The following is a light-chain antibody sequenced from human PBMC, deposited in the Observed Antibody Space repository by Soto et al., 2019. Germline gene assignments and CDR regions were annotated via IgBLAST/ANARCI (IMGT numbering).Light chain of an antibody. J-gene: IGKJ5*01. CDR2: KAS. Sequence: DIQMTQSPSTLSASVGDRVTFTCRASQTISNWLAWYQQKPGKAPKLLIYKASTLKSGVPSRFSGSGSGTEFTLTISSLQPDDFATYYCQHYNSYSEAFGQGTRLEI. CDR1: QTISNW. V-gene: IGKV1-5*03. CDR3: QHYNSYSEA.